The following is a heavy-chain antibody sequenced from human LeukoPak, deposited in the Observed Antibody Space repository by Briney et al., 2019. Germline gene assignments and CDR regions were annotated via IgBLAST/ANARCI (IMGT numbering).Heavy chain of an antibody. V-gene: IGHV3-20*04. CDR1: GYTFDDYG. CDR3: ARGKRGSSWPNFDY. Sequence: GGSLRLSCAAYGYTFDDYGMSWVRQAPGKGLEWVSGINWNGGSTGYADSVKGRFTISRDNAKNSLYLQMNSLRAEDTALYYCARGKRGSSWPNFDYWGQGTLVTVSS. CDR2: INWNGGST. D-gene: IGHD6-13*01. J-gene: IGHJ4*02.